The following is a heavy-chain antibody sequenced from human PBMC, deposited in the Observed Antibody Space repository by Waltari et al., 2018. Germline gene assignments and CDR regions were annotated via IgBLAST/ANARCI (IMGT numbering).Heavy chain of an antibody. J-gene: IGHJ4*02. Sequence: QVQLVQSGAEVKRPGAAVKVSCKASGYTFTDFSMHWVRQAPGQGLEWRGIINPSGGGTTYTQKFQDRVTMTRETSTNTVYMELSSLRSEDTAVYYCARAGTTLIWGVAEWGQGTLVTVSS. CDR3: ARAGTTLIWGVAE. CDR2: INPSGGGT. V-gene: IGHV1-46*01. D-gene: IGHD3-10*01. CDR1: GYTFTDFS.